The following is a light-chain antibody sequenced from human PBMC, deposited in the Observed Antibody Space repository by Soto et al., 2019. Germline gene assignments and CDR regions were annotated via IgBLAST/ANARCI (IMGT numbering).Light chain of an antibody. V-gene: IGLV2-8*01. J-gene: IGLJ2*01. Sequence: QSALTQPPSASGSPGQSVTISCTGTSSDVGSYHYVSWYQQHPGKAPKLMIYEVSNRPSGVPDRFSGSKSGNTASLTVSGLQAEDEADYYCSSYAGSNNLVFGGGTQLTVL. CDR2: EVS. CDR3: SSYAGSNNLV. CDR1: SSDVGSYHY.